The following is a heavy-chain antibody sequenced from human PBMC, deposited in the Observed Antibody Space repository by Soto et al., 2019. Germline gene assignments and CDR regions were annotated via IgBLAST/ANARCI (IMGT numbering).Heavy chain of an antibody. D-gene: IGHD3-10*01. CDR2: IIPFFSTR. Sequence: QVQLVQSGAEVKKPGSSVKVSCKASGGAFNKFAITWVRQAPGQGLEWMGAIIPFFSTRNYAQRLQGRVTITADESTSTSYMELSSLRSEDTAIYYCARDRVMRGNSYYYGMDVWGQGTTVTVSS. V-gene: IGHV1-69*12. CDR1: GGAFNKFA. CDR3: ARDRVMRGNSYYYGMDV. J-gene: IGHJ6*02.